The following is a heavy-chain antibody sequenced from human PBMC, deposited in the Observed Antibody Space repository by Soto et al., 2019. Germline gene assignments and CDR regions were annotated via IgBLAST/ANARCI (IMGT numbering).Heavy chain of an antibody. CDR2: IIPILGIT. CDR3: ATDKDSTYDY. Sequence: QVHLVQSGAEVEKPGSSVKVSCKASRDTFSSYSFTWVRQAPGQGLEWMGRIIPILGITNYAQKFQGRVTITADKSTSTAYMELSSLRSEDTAVYYCATDKDSTYDYWGHGTLVTVSS. J-gene: IGHJ4*01. CDR1: RDTFSSYS. D-gene: IGHD4-4*01. V-gene: IGHV1-69*02.